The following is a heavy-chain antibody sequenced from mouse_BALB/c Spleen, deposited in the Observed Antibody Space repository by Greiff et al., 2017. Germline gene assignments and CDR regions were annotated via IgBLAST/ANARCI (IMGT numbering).Heavy chain of an antibody. J-gene: IGHJ4*01. CDR3: ARGPPAYYGSSYGYAMDY. V-gene: IGHV2-6-7*01. CDR1: GFSLTGYG. D-gene: IGHD1-1*01. Sequence: VQGVESGPGLVAPSQSLSITCTVSGFSLTGYGVNWVRQPPGKGLEWLGMIWGDGSTDYNSALKSRLSISKDNSKSQVFLKMNSLQTDDTARYYCARGPPAYYGSSYGYAMDYWGQGTSVTVSA. CDR2: IWGDGST.